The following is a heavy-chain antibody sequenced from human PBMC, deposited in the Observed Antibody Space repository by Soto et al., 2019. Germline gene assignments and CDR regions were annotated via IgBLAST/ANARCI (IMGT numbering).Heavy chain of an antibody. CDR2: IFYSGTT. Sequence: SETLSLTCTVSGGSISDYYWTWIRQSPGKGLECIGYIFYSGTTNYNPSLKSRVTISINTSKNQFSLKLASVTAADTAVYYCAGNLYYYGSGSYYHGMDVWGQGTTVTVS. CDR1: GGSISDYY. CDR3: AGNLYYYGSGSYYHGMDV. V-gene: IGHV4-59*01. J-gene: IGHJ6*02. D-gene: IGHD3-10*01.